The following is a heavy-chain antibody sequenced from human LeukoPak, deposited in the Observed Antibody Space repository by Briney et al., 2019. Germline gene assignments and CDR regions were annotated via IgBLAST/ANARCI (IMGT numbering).Heavy chain of an antibody. Sequence: SETLSLTCTVSVGSISSYYWRWIREPPGEGLGCIGYLYYSGGINYNPSLKSRVTISVDTSKNQFSLKLSSVTAADTAVYYCVRHDKSFYYFDYWGQGTLVTVSS. CDR2: LYYSGGI. V-gene: IGHV4-59*01. D-gene: IGHD3-22*01. J-gene: IGHJ4*02. CDR1: VGSISSYY. CDR3: VRHDKSFYYFDY.